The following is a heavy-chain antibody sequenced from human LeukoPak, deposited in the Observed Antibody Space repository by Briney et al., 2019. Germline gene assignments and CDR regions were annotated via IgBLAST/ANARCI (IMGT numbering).Heavy chain of an antibody. CDR2: IYYSGST. Sequence: KPSETLSLTCTLSGGSISSYYWYWIRQPPGNRLEWIGYIYYSGSTKYNPSLQSRVTLSVDTSKNQFSLRLSSVTAADTAVYYCAREQHGAGLAYFNYWGQGILVTVSS. D-gene: IGHD1-26*01. J-gene: IGHJ4*02. V-gene: IGHV4-59*01. CDR3: AREQHGAGLAYFNY. CDR1: GGSISSYY.